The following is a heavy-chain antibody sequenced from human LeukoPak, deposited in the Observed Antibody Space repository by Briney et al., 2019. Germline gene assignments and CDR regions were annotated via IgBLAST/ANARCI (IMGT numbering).Heavy chain of an antibody. Sequence: ASVKVSCKASGYTFTGYYMHWVRQAPGQGLEWMGIINPSGGSTSYAQKFQGRVTMTRDTSTSTVYMELSSLRSEDTAVYYCARDLAVVVPAAPGDAFDIWGQGTMVTVSS. CDR2: INPSGGST. CDR1: GYTFTGYY. J-gene: IGHJ3*02. V-gene: IGHV1-46*01. CDR3: ARDLAVVVPAAPGDAFDI. D-gene: IGHD2-2*01.